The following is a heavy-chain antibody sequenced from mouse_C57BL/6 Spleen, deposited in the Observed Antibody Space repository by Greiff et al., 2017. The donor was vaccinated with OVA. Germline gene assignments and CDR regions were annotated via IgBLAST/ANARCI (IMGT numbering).Heavy chain of an antibody. CDR1: GFTFSSYG. D-gene: IGHD3-2*02. J-gene: IGHJ2*01. CDR3: ARHGSSGYSFDY. Sequence: EVMLVESGGDLVKPGGSLKLSCAASGFTFSSYGMSWVRQTPDKRLEWVATISSGGSYTYYPDSVKGRFTISRDNAKNTLYLQMSSLKSEDTAMYYCARHGSSGYSFDYWGQGTTLTVSS. V-gene: IGHV5-6*01. CDR2: ISSGGSYT.